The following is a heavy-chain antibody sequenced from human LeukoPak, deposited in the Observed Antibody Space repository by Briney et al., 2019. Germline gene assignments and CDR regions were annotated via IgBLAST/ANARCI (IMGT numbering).Heavy chain of an antibody. V-gene: IGHV3-21*01. Sequence: GGSLRLSCAASGFNFSSYSMNWVRQAPGKGLEWVSCISGSSSYIYYADSVKGRFTISRDNVKNSLYLQMNSLRAEDTAVYYCARPTYYYGSGSYEIDYWGPGTLVTVSS. D-gene: IGHD3-10*01. CDR1: GFNFSSYS. CDR2: ISGSSSYI. J-gene: IGHJ4*02. CDR3: ARPTYYYGSGSYEIDY.